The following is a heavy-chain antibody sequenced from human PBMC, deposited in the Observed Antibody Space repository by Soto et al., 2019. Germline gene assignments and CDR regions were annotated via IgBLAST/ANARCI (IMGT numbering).Heavy chain of an antibody. CDR1: GYTFTSYG. D-gene: IGHD1-1*01. Sequence: QVHLVQSGAEVKKPGASVKVSCKASGYTFTSYGITWVRQAPGQGLEWMGWISAHNGNTDYAQKLQGRVIVTRDTPTTPAPMELRSLRLDDTAVYYCARGRYGDYWGQGALVTVSS. V-gene: IGHV1-18*01. CDR3: ARGRYGDY. J-gene: IGHJ4*02. CDR2: ISAHNGNT.